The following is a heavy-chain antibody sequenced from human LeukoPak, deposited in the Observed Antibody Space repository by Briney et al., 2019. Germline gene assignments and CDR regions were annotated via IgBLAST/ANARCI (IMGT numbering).Heavy chain of an antibody. CDR2: ISYDGSNK. V-gene: IGHV3-30-3*01. CDR3: ARGRRTDYSPYYYYYMDV. J-gene: IGHJ6*03. D-gene: IGHD4-11*01. Sequence: GGSLRLSCAASGFTFSSYAMHWVRQAPGKGLEWVAVISYDGSNKYYADSVKGRFTISRDNSKNTLYLQMNSLRAEDTAVYYCARGRRTDYSPYYYYYMDVRGKGTTVTVSS. CDR1: GFTFSSYA.